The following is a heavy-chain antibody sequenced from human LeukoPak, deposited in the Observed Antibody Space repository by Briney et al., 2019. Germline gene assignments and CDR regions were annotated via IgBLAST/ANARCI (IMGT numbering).Heavy chain of an antibody. Sequence: GGSLRLSCAASGFIFSSFWMHWVRQAPGKGLVWVSRINSDGSSTIYADSVKGRFTISRDNAKNTLYLQMNSLRAEDTAVYYCARGRRYYGSGSSTVDYWGQGTLVTVSS. CDR1: GFIFSSFW. CDR3: ARGRRYYGSGSSTVDY. CDR2: INSDGSST. V-gene: IGHV3-74*01. D-gene: IGHD3-10*01. J-gene: IGHJ4*02.